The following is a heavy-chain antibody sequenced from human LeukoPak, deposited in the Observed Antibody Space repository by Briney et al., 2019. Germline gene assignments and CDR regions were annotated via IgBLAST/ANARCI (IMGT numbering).Heavy chain of an antibody. CDR2: IKQDGSEK. CDR3: TRENWYIDY. Sequence: PGGSLRLSCAASGFTFINYWMSWVRQAPGKVLEWVANIKQDGSEKYYVDSVKDRFTISRDNAKNSLYLQMNSLRAEDAAVYYCTRENWYIDYWGQGNLVTVSS. V-gene: IGHV3-7*01. CDR1: GFTFINYW. J-gene: IGHJ4*02.